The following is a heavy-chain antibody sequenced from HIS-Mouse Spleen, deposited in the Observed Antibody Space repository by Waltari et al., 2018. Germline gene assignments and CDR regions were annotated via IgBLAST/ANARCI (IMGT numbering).Heavy chain of an antibody. CDR1: GGSFSGYY. V-gene: IGHV4-34*01. Sequence: QVQLQQWGAGLLKPSETLSLTCAVYGGSFSGYYWSWRRQPPGKGLEWIGEINHSGSTNYNPSLKSRVTISVDTSKNQFSLKLSSVTAADTAVYYCARGRFHSWNDAFDIWGQGTMVTVSS. D-gene: IGHD1-1*01. J-gene: IGHJ3*02. CDR3: ARGRFHSWNDAFDI. CDR2: INHSGST.